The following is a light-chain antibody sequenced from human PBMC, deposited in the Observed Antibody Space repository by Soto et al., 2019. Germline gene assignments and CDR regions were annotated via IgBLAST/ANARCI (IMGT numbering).Light chain of an antibody. J-gene: IGKJ1*01. V-gene: IGKV3-20*01. Sequence: WALSPGTLSLSQGERATLACRPSQSVTSNYLAWYQQKPGQAPRLLIYAASRRAPSIPDRFSASGSGTDFTLTISRLEPEDFAVYFCQQYGTSPPWTSGQGTMVAIK. CDR3: QQYGTSPPWT. CDR2: AAS. CDR1: QSVTSNY.